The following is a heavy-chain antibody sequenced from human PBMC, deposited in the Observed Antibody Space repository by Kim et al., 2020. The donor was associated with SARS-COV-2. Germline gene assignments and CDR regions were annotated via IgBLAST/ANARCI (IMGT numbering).Heavy chain of an antibody. D-gene: IGHD2-15*01. Sequence: GGSLRLSCAASGFTFSYSGLHWVRQAPGKGLEWVAVIWSDGSNKYCADSVKGRFTISRDDSKNMLYLQMNSLRAEDTALYYCARDRRSGGNYMDVWGKGTTVMVSS. CDR2: IWSDGSNK. J-gene: IGHJ6*03. V-gene: IGHV3-33*01. CDR3: ARDRRSGGNYMDV. CDR1: GFTFSYSG.